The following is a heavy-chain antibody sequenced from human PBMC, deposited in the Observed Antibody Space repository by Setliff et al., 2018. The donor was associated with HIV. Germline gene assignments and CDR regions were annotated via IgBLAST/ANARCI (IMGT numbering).Heavy chain of an antibody. CDR3: AKAMGHLPYFFDS. V-gene: IGHV3-33*06. CDR1: VFTFSTYG. CDR2: IWYDGSKK. J-gene: IGHJ4*02. Sequence: SLRLSCAASVFTFSTYGMHWVRQAPGKGLEWLAVIWYDGSKKYYADSVKGRFTISRDNSKNTLYLQMNSLRAEDTAVYYCAKAMGHLPYFFDSWGQGTLVTVSS.